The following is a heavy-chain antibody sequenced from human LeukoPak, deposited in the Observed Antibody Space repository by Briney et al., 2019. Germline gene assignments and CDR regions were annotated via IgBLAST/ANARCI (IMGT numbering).Heavy chain of an antibody. V-gene: IGHV4-34*01. CDR3: ARDHKPAGLYYGSGSANDAFDI. J-gene: IGHJ3*02. D-gene: IGHD3-10*01. CDR1: GGSFSGYY. Sequence: PSETLSLTCAVYGGSFSGYYWSWIRQPPGKGLEWIGEINHSGSTNYNPSLKSRVTISVDTSKNQFSLKLSSVTAADTAVYYCARDHKPAGLYYGSGSANDAFDIWGQGTMVTVSS. CDR2: INHSGST.